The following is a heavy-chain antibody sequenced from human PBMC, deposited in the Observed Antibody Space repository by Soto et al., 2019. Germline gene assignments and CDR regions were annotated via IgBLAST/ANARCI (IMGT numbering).Heavy chain of an antibody. CDR2: FDPEDGET. D-gene: IGHD2-15*01. CDR1: GYRHTVVS. V-gene: IGHV1-24*01. CDR3: ATDIVVVVAATNF. Sequence: GVPLKVYRKVFGYRHTVVSVDWVLQAPGKGLEWMGGFDPEDGETIYAQKFQGRVTMTEDSSTDTAYMELSSLRSEDTAVYYCATDIVVVVAATNFWVQGTLVTVSS. J-gene: IGHJ4*02.